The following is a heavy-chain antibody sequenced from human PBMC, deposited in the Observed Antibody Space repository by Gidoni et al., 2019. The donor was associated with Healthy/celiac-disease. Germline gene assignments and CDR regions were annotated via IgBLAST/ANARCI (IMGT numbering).Heavy chain of an antibody. CDR3: ARVHCSSTSCYFGATLYYYGMDV. CDR1: GGTFSSYA. D-gene: IGHD2-2*01. Sequence: QVQLVQSGAEVKKPGSSVKVSCKASGGTFSSYAISWVRQAPGQGLEWMGGIIPIFGTANYAQKFQGRVTITADESTSTAYMELSSLRSEDTAVYYCARVHCSSTSCYFGATLYYYGMDVWGQGTTVTVSS. J-gene: IGHJ6*02. V-gene: IGHV1-69*01. CDR2: IIPIFGTA.